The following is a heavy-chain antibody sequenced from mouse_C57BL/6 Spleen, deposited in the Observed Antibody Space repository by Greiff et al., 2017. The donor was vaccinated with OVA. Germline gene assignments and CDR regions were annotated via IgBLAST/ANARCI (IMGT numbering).Heavy chain of an antibody. CDR1: GFTFSSYA. Sequence: DVQLVESGGGLVKPGGSLKLSCAASGFTFSSYAMSWVRQTPEKRLEWVATISDGGSYTYYPDNVKGRFTISRDNAKNNLYLQMSHLKSEDTAMYYCARGDDYDGFAYWGQGTLVTVSA. CDR3: ARGDDYDGFAY. J-gene: IGHJ3*01. D-gene: IGHD2-4*01. V-gene: IGHV5-4*01. CDR2: ISDGGSYT.